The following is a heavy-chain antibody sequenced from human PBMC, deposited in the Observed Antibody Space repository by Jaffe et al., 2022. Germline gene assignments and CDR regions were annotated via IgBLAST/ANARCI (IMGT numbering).Heavy chain of an antibody. CDR1: GFTFSSYD. CDR2: IGTAGDT. D-gene: IGHD4-17*01. CDR3: ARVRGDYVIDY. V-gene: IGHV3-13*01. J-gene: IGHJ4*02. Sequence: EVQLVESGGGLVQPGGSLRLSCAASGFTFSSYDMHWVRQATGKGLEWVSAIGTAGDTYYPGSVKGRFTISRENAKNSLYLQMNSLRAGDTAVYYCARVRGDYVIDYWGQGTLVTVSS.